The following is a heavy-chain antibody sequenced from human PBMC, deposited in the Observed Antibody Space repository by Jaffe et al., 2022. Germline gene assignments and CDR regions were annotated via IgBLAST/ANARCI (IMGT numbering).Heavy chain of an antibody. CDR1: GFTFSSYS. J-gene: IGHJ3*02. CDR2: ISSSSSYI. D-gene: IGHD2-15*01. V-gene: IGHV3-21*01. CDR3: ARGGYCSGGSCPPDAFDI. Sequence: EVQLVESGGGLVKPGGSLRLSCAASGFTFSSYSMNWVRQAPGKGLEWVSSISSSSSYIYYADSVKGRFTISRDNAKNSLYLQMNSLRAEDTAVYYCARGGYCSGGSCPPDAFDIWGQGTMVTVSS.